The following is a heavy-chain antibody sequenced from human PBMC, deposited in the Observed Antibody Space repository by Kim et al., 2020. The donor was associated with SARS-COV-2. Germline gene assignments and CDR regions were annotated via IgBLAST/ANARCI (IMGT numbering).Heavy chain of an antibody. J-gene: IGHJ6*03. Sequence: SETLSLTCTVSGGSISSSYWSWIRQPPGNGLERMAYLYYSWSTNYNPSLKNRVTISVDTSKNQFSLKLSSVTDADTAVYYCSRISGSWSFYYYYMDVWGKGTTVTVSS. CDR1: GGSISSSY. CDR3: SRISGSWSFYYYYMDV. V-gene: IGHV4-59*08. CDR2: LYYSWST. D-gene: IGHD6-13*01.